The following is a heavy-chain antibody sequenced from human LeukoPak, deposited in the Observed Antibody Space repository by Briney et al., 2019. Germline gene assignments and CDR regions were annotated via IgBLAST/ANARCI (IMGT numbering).Heavy chain of an antibody. CDR3: ARQARGSRSAFDI. CDR2: IYYSGST. V-gene: IGHV4-59*08. D-gene: IGHD3-16*01. CDR1: GGSISSYY. Sequence: PSETLSLTCTVSGGSISSYYWSWIRQPPGKGLEWIGYIYYSGSTNYNPSLKSRVTISVDTSKNQFSLKLSSVTAADTAVYYCARQARGSRSAFDIWGQGTMVTVSS. J-gene: IGHJ3*02.